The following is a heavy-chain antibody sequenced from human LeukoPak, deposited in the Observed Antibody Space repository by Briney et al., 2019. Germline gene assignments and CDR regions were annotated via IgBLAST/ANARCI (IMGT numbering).Heavy chain of an antibody. CDR3: ASGSSPLF. J-gene: IGHJ4*02. CDR2: ISSSSSTI. Sequence: GGSLRLSRAASGFTFSSYSMNWVRQAPGKGLEWVSYISSSSSTIYYADSVKGRFTISRDNAKNSLYLQMNSLRAEDTAVYYCASGSSPLFWGQGTLVTVSS. CDR1: GFTFSSYS. V-gene: IGHV3-48*04.